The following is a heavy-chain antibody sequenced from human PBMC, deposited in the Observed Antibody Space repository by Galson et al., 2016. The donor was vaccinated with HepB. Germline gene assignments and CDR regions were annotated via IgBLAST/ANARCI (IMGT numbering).Heavy chain of an antibody. Sequence: SETLSLTCAVSGGSVSSSDWWSWVRQPPGQGLEWIGQIFHTGRANYTPSLASRVTISVDTSNNHFSLRLSSVTAADTALYYCARQHRGGPSDYWGQGTLVTVSS. V-gene: IGHV4-4*02. CDR1: GGSVSSSDW. CDR2: IFHTGRA. D-gene: IGHD5-24*01. CDR3: ARQHRGGPSDY. J-gene: IGHJ4*02.